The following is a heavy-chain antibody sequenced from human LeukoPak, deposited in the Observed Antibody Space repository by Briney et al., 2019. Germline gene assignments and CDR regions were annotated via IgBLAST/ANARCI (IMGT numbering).Heavy chain of an antibody. D-gene: IGHD4-17*01. CDR3: ARNGYYSADY. CDR2: IHHSDGT. J-gene: IGHJ4*02. CDR1: GDTIKFGYW. V-gene: IGHV4-4*02. Sequence: SETLSLTCVVSGDTIKFGYWWSWLRQSPGKGLEWIGEIHHSDGTNYNPSLKSRVTISMDKSKNQFSLTLTSVTAADTAVYFCARNGYYSADYWGQGTLVIVSS.